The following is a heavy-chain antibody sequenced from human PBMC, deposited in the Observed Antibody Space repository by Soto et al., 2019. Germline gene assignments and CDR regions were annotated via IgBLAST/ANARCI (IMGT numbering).Heavy chain of an antibody. CDR3: AGDLLELLGGYFDY. V-gene: IGHV6-1*01. Sequence: PSQTLSLTCAISGDSVSSNSAAWNWIRQSPSRGLEWLGRTYYRSKWYNDYAVPVKSRITINPDTSKNQFSLQLNSVTPEDTAVYYCAGDLLELLGGYFDYWGQGTLVTVSS. CDR2: TYYRSKWYN. J-gene: IGHJ4*02. D-gene: IGHD1-7*01. CDR1: GDSVSSNSAA.